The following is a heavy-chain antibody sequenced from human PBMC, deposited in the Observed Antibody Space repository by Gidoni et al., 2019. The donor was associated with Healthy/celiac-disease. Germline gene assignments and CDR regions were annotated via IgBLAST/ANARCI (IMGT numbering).Heavy chain of an antibody. CDR3: ARDELGYCSSTSCYRVGAFDI. CDR1: GFTFSSYA. Sequence: QVQLVESGGGVVQPGRSLRLSCAASGFTFSSYAMPWVRQAPGKGLEWVAVISYDGSNKYYADSVKGRFTISRDNSKNTLYLQMNSLRAEDTAVYYCARDELGYCSSTSCYRVGAFDIWGQGTMVTVSS. J-gene: IGHJ3*02. CDR2: ISYDGSNK. V-gene: IGHV3-30-3*01. D-gene: IGHD2-2*02.